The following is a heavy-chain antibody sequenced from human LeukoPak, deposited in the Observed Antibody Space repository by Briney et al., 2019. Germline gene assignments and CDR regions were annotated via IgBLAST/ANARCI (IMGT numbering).Heavy chain of an antibody. CDR3: AREILYSGYEYPLFDY. CDR1: GFTVSSNY. Sequence: PGGSLRLSCAASGFTVSSNYMSWVRQAPGKGLEWVSVIYSGGSTYYADSVKGRFTISRDNSKNTLYLQMNSLRAEDTAVYYCAREILYSGYEYPLFDYWGQGTLVTVSS. D-gene: IGHD5-12*01. CDR2: IYSGGST. J-gene: IGHJ4*02. V-gene: IGHV3-53*05.